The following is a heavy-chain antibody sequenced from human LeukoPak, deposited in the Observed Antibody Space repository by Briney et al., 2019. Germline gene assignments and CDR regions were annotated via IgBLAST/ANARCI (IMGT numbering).Heavy chain of an antibody. D-gene: IGHD5-18*01. CDR3: ARSVDTAMVTPDY. Sequence: PGGSLRLSCAASGFTFSSYAMHWVRQAPGKGLEWVAVISYDGSNKQYADSVRGRFTISRDNSKNTLYVQMNSLRAEDTAVCYCARSVDTAMVTPDYWGQGTLVTVSS. J-gene: IGHJ4*02. CDR1: GFTFSSYA. CDR2: ISYDGSNK. V-gene: IGHV3-30*04.